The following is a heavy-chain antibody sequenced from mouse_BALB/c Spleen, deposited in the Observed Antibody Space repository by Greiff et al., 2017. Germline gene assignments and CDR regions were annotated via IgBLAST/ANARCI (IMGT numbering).Heavy chain of an antibody. CDR2: IYPGDGDT. J-gene: IGHJ2*01. CDR1: GYTFTSYW. D-gene: IGHD1-2*01. Sequence: QVQLQQSGAELARPGASVTLSCKASGYTFTSYWMQWVKQRPGQGLEWIGAIYPGDGDTRYTQKFKGKATLTADKSSSTAYMQLSSLASEDSAVYYCARGGATATDYWGQGTTLTVSS. V-gene: IGHV1-87*01. CDR3: ARGGATATDY.